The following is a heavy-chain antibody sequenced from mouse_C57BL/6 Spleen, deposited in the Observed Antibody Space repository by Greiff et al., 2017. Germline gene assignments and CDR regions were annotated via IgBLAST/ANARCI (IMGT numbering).Heavy chain of an antibody. Sequence: VQLQQSGPGLVKPSQSLSLTCSVTGYSITSGYYWNWIRQFPGNKLEWMGYISDDGSNNYNPSLKNRISITRDTSKNQFFLKLNSVTTEDTATYYCARGNMDYWGQGTSVTVSS. CDR3: ARGNMDY. CDR1: GYSITSGYY. J-gene: IGHJ4*01. V-gene: IGHV3-6*01. CDR2: ISDDGSN.